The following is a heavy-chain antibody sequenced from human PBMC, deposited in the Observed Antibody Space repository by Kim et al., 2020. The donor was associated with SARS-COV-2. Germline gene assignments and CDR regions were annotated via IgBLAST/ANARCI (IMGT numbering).Heavy chain of an antibody. CDR2: INHSGGA. CDR3: AEGVSSSRYGLVRRFDP. J-gene: IGHJ5*02. Sequence: SETLSLTCAVYGGSFSDYYWSWIRQPPGKGLEWIGEINHSGGANYNPSLKSRVTISVDTYKNQFSLKLSSGTAADTAEYYCAEGVSSSRYGLVRRFDPWGQGILVTVSS. V-gene: IGHV4-34*01. D-gene: IGHD6-13*01. CDR1: GGSFSDYY.